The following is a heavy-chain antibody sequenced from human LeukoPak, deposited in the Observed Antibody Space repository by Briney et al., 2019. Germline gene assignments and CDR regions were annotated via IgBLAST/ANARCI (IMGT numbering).Heavy chain of an antibody. CDR2: INPNSGGT. Sequence: ASVEVSCKASGYTFTGYYMHWVRQAPGQGLEWMGWINPNSGGTNYAQKFQGRVTMTRDTSISTAYMELSRLRSDDTAVYYCATGDFLSGSYYAFDPWGQGTLVTVSS. CDR1: GYTFTGYY. J-gene: IGHJ5*02. CDR3: ATGDFLSGSYYAFDP. D-gene: IGHD1-26*01. V-gene: IGHV1-2*02.